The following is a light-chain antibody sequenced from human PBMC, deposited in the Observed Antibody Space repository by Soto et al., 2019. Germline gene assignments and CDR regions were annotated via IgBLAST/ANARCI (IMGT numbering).Light chain of an antibody. Sequence: QSALTQPASVSGSPGQSITISCTGTSSDVGGHNYVSWYQQHPGKAPKLIIFEVSNRPSGVSNRFSGSKSGNTASLTISGLQAEDEADYYCSSYTSSSPRIFGTGTKLTVL. CDR2: EVS. CDR1: SSDVGGHNY. J-gene: IGLJ1*01. CDR3: SSYTSSSPRI. V-gene: IGLV2-14*01.